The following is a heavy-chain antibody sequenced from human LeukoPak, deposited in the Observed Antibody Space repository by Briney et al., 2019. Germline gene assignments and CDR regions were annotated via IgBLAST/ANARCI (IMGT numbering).Heavy chain of an antibody. V-gene: IGHV3-30*02. CDR3: ATGYSSGWYFYFQY. J-gene: IGHJ1*01. CDR2: IRYDGSHK. Sequence: GGSLRLSCAASGFTFSNYGIHWVRQAPGRGLEWVAFIRYDGSHKYYSVSVKGRFTISRDNSKNTLFLQMNSLRVEDTAVYYCATGYSSGWYFYFQYWGQGTLVTVSS. D-gene: IGHD6-19*01. CDR1: GFTFSNYG.